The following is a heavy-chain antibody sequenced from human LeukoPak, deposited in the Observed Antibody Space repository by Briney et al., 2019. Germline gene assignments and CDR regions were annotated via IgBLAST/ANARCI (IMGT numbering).Heavy chain of an antibody. CDR2: ISSSVIYI. CDR1: AFSFRTYS. V-gene: IGHV3-21*01. Sequence: GGSLRLSCAASAFSFRTYSMNWVRQAPGKGLEWVSSISSSVIYIYYADSVKGRFTISRDNAKNSLYLQMNSLRAEDTAVHYCAGDPYGDSSIDYWGQGTLVTVSS. D-gene: IGHD4-17*01. J-gene: IGHJ4*02. CDR3: AGDPYGDSSIDY.